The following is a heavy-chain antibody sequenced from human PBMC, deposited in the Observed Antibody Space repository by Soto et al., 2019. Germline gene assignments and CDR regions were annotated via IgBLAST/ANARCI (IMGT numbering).Heavy chain of an antibody. D-gene: IGHD2-2*01. CDR2: IHPAGQPI. Sequence: EVQLVESGGGLVQPGGSLRLSSVASGFTFSSSEMYWVRQAPGKGLEWVSYIHPAGQPIFFADSVKGRFTISRDNAKKSVYLQMNSLRAEDTAVYYCARRGSTWGQGTMVTVSS. CDR3: ARRGST. CDR1: GFTFSSSE. V-gene: IGHV3-48*03. J-gene: IGHJ3*01.